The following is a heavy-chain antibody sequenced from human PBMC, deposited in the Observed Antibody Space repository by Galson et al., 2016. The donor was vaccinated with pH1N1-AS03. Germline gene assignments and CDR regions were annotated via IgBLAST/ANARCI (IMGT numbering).Heavy chain of an antibody. CDR2: IIAMFGTA. V-gene: IGHV1-69*06. CDR1: GGTFSSYA. J-gene: IGHJ3*02. Sequence: SVKVSCKASGGTFSSYAISWVRQAPGQGLEWMGGIIAMFGTANYAQKVQGRVTITADKSTSTAYMELSSLRSEDTAVYYCARDANYDFRSGHDALDIWGQGTMVTVSS. D-gene: IGHD3-3*01. CDR3: ARDANYDFRSGHDALDI.